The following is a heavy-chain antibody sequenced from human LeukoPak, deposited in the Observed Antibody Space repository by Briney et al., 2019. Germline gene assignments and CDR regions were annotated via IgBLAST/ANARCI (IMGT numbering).Heavy chain of an antibody. V-gene: IGHV1-2*02. CDR2: INPNSGGT. CDR1: GYSFTDYY. J-gene: IGHJ5*02. D-gene: IGHD2-21*01. CDR3: ARADRLHGGPYLIGP. Sequence: ASVKVSCKTSGYSFTDYYMHWVRQAPGQGLEWMEWINPNSGGTSAAQKFQGRVTMTRDTSITTVYMEVSWLTSDDTAIYYCARADRLHGGPYLIGPWGQGTLVTVSS.